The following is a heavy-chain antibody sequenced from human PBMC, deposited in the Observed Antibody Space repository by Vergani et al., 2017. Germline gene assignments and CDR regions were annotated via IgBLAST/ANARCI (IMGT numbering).Heavy chain of an antibody. D-gene: IGHD1-26*01. V-gene: IGHV4-59*01. Sequence: QVQLQESGPGLVKPSETLSLTCTVPGGSISSYYWSWIRQPAGKGLEWIGYIYYSGSTNYNPSPKSRVTLTVDTSKNQFSLKLSSVTAAYTAVYYCSRYSGSYRSLRYWGQGTLVTVSS. J-gene: IGHJ4*02. CDR2: IYYSGST. CDR3: SRYSGSYRSLRY. CDR1: GGSISSYY.